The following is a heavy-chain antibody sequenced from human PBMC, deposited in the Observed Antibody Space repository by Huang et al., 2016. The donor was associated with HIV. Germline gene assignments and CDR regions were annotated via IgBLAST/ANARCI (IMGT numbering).Heavy chain of an antibody. CDR1: GFSLNSGRMG. V-gene: IGHV2-26*01. Sequence: QITLKESGPVLVKPTETLTLTCTVSGFSLNSGRMGVTWTRKPPGRSLEWLAQIFSNDEKSYSTSLKSRIAISKDTSKRQVVLIMTNMDPADTATYYCARVWGSYFDFWGQGILVTVSS. D-gene: IGHD3-16*01. J-gene: IGHJ4*02. CDR3: ARVWGSYFDF. CDR2: IFSNDEK.